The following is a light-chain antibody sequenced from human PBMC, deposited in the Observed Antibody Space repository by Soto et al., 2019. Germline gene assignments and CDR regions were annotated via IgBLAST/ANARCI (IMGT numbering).Light chain of an antibody. CDR2: AAS. CDR1: QGISRY. CDR3: QQYYSYPRT. V-gene: IGKV1-8*01. Sequence: AIRMTQSPSSFSASTGDRVTITCRASQGISRYLAWYQQKPGKAPRRLIYAASTLQSGVPSRFSGSGSGTEFTLTISSLQSEDFATYYCQQYYSYPRTFGQGTKLEIK. J-gene: IGKJ2*01.